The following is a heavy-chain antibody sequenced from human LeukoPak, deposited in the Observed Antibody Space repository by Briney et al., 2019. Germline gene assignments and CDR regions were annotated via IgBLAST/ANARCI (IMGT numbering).Heavy chain of an antibody. CDR3: ARDLSLRVVVPAY. CDR2: INPNSGGT. J-gene: IGHJ4*02. CDR1: GYTFTGYY. V-gene: IGHV1-2*02. Sequence: ASVKVSRKASGYTFTGYYMHWVRQAPGQGLEWMGWINPNSGGTNYAQKFQGRVTMTRDTSTSTAYMELSRLRSDDTAVYYCARDLSLRVVVPAYWGQGTLVTVSS. D-gene: IGHD2-2*01.